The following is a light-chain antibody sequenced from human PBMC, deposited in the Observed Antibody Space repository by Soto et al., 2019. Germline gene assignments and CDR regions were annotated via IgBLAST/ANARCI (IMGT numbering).Light chain of an antibody. J-gene: IGKJ3*01. CDR2: KVS. CDR1: QSRVYSDGNAY. Sequence: DVVLTQSPLSLPVTLGQPASISCRCSQSRVYSDGNAYLIWFHQRPGQSPRRLIFKVSNRDSGVPDRFSGSGSGTEFTLTISSLQSEDFAVYYCQHYNNWPPTFGPGTKVDI. CDR3: QHYNNWPPT. V-gene: IGKV2-30*01.